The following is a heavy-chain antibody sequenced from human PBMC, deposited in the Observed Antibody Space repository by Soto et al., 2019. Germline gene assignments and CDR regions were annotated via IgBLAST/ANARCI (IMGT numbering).Heavy chain of an antibody. V-gene: IGHV3-21*01. CDR1: GFTFSSYS. J-gene: IGHJ4*02. CDR3: AGNQVWATISSLGY. Sequence: GGSLRLSCAASGFTFSSYSMNWVRQAPGKGLEWVSSISSSSSYIYYADSVKGRFTISRDNAKNSLYLQMNSLRAEDTAVYYCAGNQVWATISSLGYWGQGTLVTVSS. CDR2: ISSSSSYI. D-gene: IGHD5-12*01.